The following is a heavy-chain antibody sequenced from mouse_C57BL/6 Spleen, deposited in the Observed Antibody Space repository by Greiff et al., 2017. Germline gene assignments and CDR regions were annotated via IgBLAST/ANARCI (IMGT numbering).Heavy chain of an antibody. CDR2: IYPGSGNT. J-gene: IGHJ2*01. CDR3: ARDDGYPYYFNY. Sequence: VMLVESGAELVRPGASVKLSCKASGYTFTDYYINWVKQRPGQGLEWIARIYPGSGNTYYNEKFKGKATLTAEKSSSTAYMQLSSLTSEDSAVYFCARDDGYPYYFNYWGQGTTLTVSS. CDR1: GYTFTDYY. D-gene: IGHD2-3*01. V-gene: IGHV1-76*01.